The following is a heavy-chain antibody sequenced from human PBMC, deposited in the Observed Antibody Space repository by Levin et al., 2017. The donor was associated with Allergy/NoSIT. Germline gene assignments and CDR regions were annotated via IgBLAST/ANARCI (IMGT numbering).Heavy chain of an antibody. CDR2: IYPGDSDT. CDR1: GYSFTSYW. CDR3: ARHPDCSSTSCYRDWFDP. D-gene: IGHD2-2*01. V-gene: IGHV5-51*01. J-gene: IGHJ5*02. Sequence: GESLKISCKGSGYSFTSYWIGWVRQMPGKGLEWMGIIYPGDSDTRYSPSFQGQVTISADKSISTAYLQWSSLKASDTAMHYCARHPDCSSTSCYRDWFDPWGQGTLVTVSS.